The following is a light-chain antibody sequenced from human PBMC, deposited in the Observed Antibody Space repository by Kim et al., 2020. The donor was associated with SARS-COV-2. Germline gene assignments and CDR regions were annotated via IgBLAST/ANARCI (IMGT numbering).Light chain of an antibody. Sequence: APEERAPLSTWASHTVSSDYLVWYQQKPGQSPRLLIYDTSTRVTGIPNRFSGRGSGTNFTLTIGRLEPEDSAIYYCQQYASLPRTYGQGTKVDIK. CDR3: QQYASLPRT. CDR1: HTVSSDY. J-gene: IGKJ1*01. V-gene: IGKV3-20*01. CDR2: DTS.